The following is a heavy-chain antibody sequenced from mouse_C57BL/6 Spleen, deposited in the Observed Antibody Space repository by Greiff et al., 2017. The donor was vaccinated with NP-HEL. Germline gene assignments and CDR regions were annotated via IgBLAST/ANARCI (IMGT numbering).Heavy chain of an antibody. CDR2: IHPNSGST. CDR1: GYTFTSYW. Sequence: QVQLKQPGAELVKPGASVKLSCKASGYTFTSYWMHWVKQRPGQGLEWIGMIHPNSGSTNYNEKFKSKATLTVDKSSSTAYMQLSSLTSEDSAVYYCARGDFYYGSSYKVDYFDYWGQGTTLTVSS. D-gene: IGHD1-1*01. V-gene: IGHV1-64*01. J-gene: IGHJ2*01. CDR3: ARGDFYYGSSYKVDYFDY.